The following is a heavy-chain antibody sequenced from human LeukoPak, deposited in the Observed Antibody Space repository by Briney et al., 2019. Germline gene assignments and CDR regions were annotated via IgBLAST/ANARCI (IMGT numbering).Heavy chain of an antibody. CDR3: ARGDTQYKKFPH. CDR1: GLTFSDYW. V-gene: IGHV3-74*01. Sequence: GGSLRLSCAASGLTFSDYWMHWVRQAPDEGLVWVSRIDGDGGRTNYADSVKGRFTISRDNAKSTLYLHMNSLRAEDTAIYYCARGDTQYKKFPHWGQGTLVTVSS. J-gene: IGHJ1*01. D-gene: IGHD5-18*01. CDR2: IDGDGGRT.